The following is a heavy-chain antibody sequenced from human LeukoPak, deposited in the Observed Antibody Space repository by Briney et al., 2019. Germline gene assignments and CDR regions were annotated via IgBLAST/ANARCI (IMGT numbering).Heavy chain of an antibody. Sequence: ASVKVSCKASGYTFTSYGISWVRQAPGQGLEWMGWISAYNGNTNYAQKLQGRVTMTTDTSTSTAYMELRSLRSDDTAVYYCAREAYYYDSSVRHQPPTYYFDYWGQGTLVTVSS. CDR1: GYTFTSYG. J-gene: IGHJ4*02. V-gene: IGHV1-18*01. D-gene: IGHD3-22*01. CDR2: ISAYNGNT. CDR3: AREAYYYDSSVRHQPPTYYFDY.